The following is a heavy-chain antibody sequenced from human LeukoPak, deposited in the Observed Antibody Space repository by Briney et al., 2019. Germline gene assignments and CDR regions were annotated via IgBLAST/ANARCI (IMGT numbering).Heavy chain of an antibody. CDR1: GFTFSSNC. CDR3: AKWPDYGSGSSLDY. V-gene: IGHV3-74*01. CDR2: IKPDGSSP. Sequence: PGGSLRLSCAASGFTFSSNCMHWVRQAPGKGLVWVSLIKPDGSSPNYADSVKGRFTISRDNAKNTLYLEMNRLRAEDTAVYYCAKWPDYGSGSSLDYWGQGTLVTVSS. D-gene: IGHD3-10*01. J-gene: IGHJ4*02.